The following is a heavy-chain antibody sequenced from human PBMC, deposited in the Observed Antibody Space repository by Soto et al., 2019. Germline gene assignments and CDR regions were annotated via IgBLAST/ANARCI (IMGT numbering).Heavy chain of an antibody. J-gene: IGHJ5*02. CDR2: ISGSSSTI. D-gene: IGHD1-1*01. V-gene: IGHV3-48*02. CDR1: GFAFSSYS. Sequence: EVQLGESGGGLVQPGGSLRLSCAASGFAFSSYSMNWVRQAPGKGLEWVSYISGSSSTIYYADSVKGRFTISRDNAKHSLYLQMNGLRDEDTAVYYCASELAALTWFDPWGQGTLVTVSS. CDR3: ASELAALTWFDP.